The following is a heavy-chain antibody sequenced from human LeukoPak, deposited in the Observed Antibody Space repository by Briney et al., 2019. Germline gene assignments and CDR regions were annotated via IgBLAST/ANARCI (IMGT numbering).Heavy chain of an antibody. Sequence: ASVKVSCKASGYTFTGYDINWVRQATGQGLEWMGWVNPNSGNTGYAQKFQGRVTMTRNTSISTAYMELSSLRSEDTAVYYCAREVSSTRKYYYYGMDVWGQGTTVTVSS. CDR1: GYTFTGYD. V-gene: IGHV1-8*01. J-gene: IGHJ6*02. D-gene: IGHD2-2*01. CDR3: AREVSSTRKYYYYGMDV. CDR2: VNPNSGNT.